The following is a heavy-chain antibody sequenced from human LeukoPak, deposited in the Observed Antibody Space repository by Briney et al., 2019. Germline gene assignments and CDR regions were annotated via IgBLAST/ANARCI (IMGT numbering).Heavy chain of an antibody. CDR2: IYNSGSA. D-gene: IGHD2/OR15-2a*01. CDR3: ARRRVLPPAYYFDY. Sequence: SETLSLTYTVSGDSINNYYWTWIRQPPGKGLEWIGYIYNSGSAIYNPSLKSRVTISVDTSKNQFSLKLSSMTAADTAVYYCARRRVLPPAYYFDYWGQGTLVTVSS. CDR1: GDSINNYY. V-gene: IGHV4-59*01. J-gene: IGHJ4*02.